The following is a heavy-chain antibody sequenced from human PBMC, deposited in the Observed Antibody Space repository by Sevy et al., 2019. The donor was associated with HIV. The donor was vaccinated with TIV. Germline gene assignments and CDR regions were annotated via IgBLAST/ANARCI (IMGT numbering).Heavy chain of an antibody. Sequence: GGSLRLSCAASGFTFNNYAMNWVRQAPGKGLEWVSVISGRGDTTYYADSVKGRFTLSRDNSKNTLYLQMNSLRVEDTAVYYCAKDRRYGDIGLFDYWGQGTLVTVSS. V-gene: IGHV3-23*01. J-gene: IGHJ4*02. CDR2: ISGRGDTT. CDR3: AKDRRYGDIGLFDY. D-gene: IGHD4-17*01. CDR1: GFTFNNYA.